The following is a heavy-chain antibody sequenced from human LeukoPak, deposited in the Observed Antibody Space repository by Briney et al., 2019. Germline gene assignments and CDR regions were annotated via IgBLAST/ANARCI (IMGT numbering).Heavy chain of an antibody. CDR1: GYSISSGYY. Sequence: TSETLSLTCAVSGYSISSGYYWGWIRQPPGKGLEWIGSIYHSGSTYYNPSLKSRVTISVDTSKNQFSLKLSSVTAADTAVYYCARHGSVYPITFYDYWGQGTLVSVSS. J-gene: IGHJ4*02. CDR2: IYHSGST. CDR3: ARHGSVYPITFYDY. V-gene: IGHV4-38-2*01. D-gene: IGHD2-8*01.